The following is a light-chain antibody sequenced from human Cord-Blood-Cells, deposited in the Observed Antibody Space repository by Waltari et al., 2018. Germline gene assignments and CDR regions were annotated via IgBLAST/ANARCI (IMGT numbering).Light chain of an antibody. Sequence: QSALTQPASVSGSPGQSITISCTGTSSDVGGYNYVSWYHQHPGKAPKLMIYDVSNRPSGVSNRFSGSKSGNTASLTISGLQAEDEADYYCSPYTSSSTWVFGGGTKLTVL. J-gene: IGLJ3*02. CDR1: SSDVGGYNY. CDR3: SPYTSSSTWV. V-gene: IGLV2-14*01. CDR2: DVS.